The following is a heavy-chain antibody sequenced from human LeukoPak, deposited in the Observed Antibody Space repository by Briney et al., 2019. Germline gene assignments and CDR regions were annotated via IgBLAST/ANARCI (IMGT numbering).Heavy chain of an antibody. CDR3: ARDLSLCSGSNCFYYFDS. CDR1: GQTVYGDNAA. CDR2: TYYRSEWFH. Sequence: SHTLSLTCAISGQTVYGDNAAWNWIRQSPSRGLEWLGRTYYRSEWFHDYAVSVRGRININADTSKNQFSLQLNSVTPEDTAVYYCARDLSLCSGSNCFYYFDSWGQGTLVTVSS. V-gene: IGHV6-1*01. D-gene: IGHD3-22*01. J-gene: IGHJ4*02.